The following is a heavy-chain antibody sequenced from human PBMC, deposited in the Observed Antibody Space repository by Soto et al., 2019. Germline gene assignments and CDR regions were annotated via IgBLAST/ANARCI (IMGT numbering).Heavy chain of an antibody. Sequence: QVQLQQWGAGLLKPSETLSLTCAVYGGSFSGYYWSWIRQPPGKGLEWIGEINHSGSTNYNPSLKSRVTISVDKSKNQFSLKLSSVTAADTAVYYCARVRNYYDSSGYLYWGQGTLVTVSS. CDR1: GGSFSGYY. D-gene: IGHD3-22*01. V-gene: IGHV4-34*01. J-gene: IGHJ4*02. CDR3: ARVRNYYDSSGYLY. CDR2: INHSGST.